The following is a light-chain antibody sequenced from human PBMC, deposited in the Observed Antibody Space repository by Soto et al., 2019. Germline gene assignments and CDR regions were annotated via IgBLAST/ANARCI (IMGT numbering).Light chain of an antibody. CDR2: ATS. CDR1: QGIRGD. Sequence: IQMTQSPSSLSASLGDRVTITCRASQGIRGDLGWYQQKPGKAPKLLISATSTLQSGVPSRFSGSGSGTEFTLTISRLEPEDLAVYYCQQYDGSVWTFGQGTKVDIK. V-gene: IGKV1-17*01. J-gene: IGKJ1*01. CDR3: QQYDGSVWT.